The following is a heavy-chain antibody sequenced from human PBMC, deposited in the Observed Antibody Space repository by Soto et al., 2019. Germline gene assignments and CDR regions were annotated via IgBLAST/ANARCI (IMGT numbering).Heavy chain of an antibody. CDR1: GFFISSGNY. J-gene: IGHJ3*01. Sequence: SETLSLTCAVSGFFISSGNYWGWIRKPPGKGLEWIGSIFHGGNTYYNPSLKSRVTISVDMSKKQFSLKLNSVTAADTAVYYCARARWYDAFDVWGQGTVVTVSS. D-gene: IGHD2-15*01. V-gene: IGHV4-38-2*01. CDR3: ARARWYDAFDV. CDR2: IFHGGNT.